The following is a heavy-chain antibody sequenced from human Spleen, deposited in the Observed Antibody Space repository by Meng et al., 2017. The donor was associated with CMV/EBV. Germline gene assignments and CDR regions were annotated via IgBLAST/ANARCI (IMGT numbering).Heavy chain of an antibody. D-gene: IGHD6-6*01. CDR1: GSSVRSGYH. CDR2: VFHTGNT. V-gene: IGHV4-38-2*02. Sequence: SETLSLTCTVSGSSVRSGYHWVWIRQPPGKGLEWIGSVFHTGNTYSNPSLKSRVTLSLDKSMNKFFLRLSSMTAADTAVYYCAIRAYGASSGHYWGQGTLVTVSS. J-gene: IGHJ4*02. CDR3: AIRAYGASSGHY.